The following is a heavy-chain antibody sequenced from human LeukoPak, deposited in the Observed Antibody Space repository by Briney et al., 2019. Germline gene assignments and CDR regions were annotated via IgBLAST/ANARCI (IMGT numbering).Heavy chain of an antibody. V-gene: IGHV4-34*01. J-gene: IGHJ4*02. CDR2: INHSGST. CDR3: ARGLSHYYGSGSYWDY. D-gene: IGHD3-10*01. CDR1: GGSFSGYY. Sequence: SETLSLTCAVYGGSFSGYYWSWIRQPPGKGLEWIGEINHSGSTNYNPSLKSRVTISVDTSKNQFSLKLSSVTAADAAVYYCARGLSHYYGSGSYWDYWGQGTLVTVSS.